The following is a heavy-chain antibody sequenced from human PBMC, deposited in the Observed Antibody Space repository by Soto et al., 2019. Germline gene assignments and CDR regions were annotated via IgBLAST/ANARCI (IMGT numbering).Heavy chain of an antibody. Sequence: GGSLRLSCAASGFTFSSYAMHWVRQAPGKGLEWVAVISYDGSNKYYADSVKGRFTISRDNSKNTLYLQMNSLRAEDTAVYYCARDGLGITGTSDYWGQGTLVTVSS. D-gene: IGHD1-20*01. CDR3: ARDGLGITGTSDY. V-gene: IGHV3-30-3*01. CDR2: ISYDGSNK. CDR1: GFTFSSYA. J-gene: IGHJ4*02.